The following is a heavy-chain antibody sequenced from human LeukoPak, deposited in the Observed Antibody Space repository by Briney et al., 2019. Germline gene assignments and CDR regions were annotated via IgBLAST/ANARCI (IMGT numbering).Heavy chain of an antibody. J-gene: IGHJ6*02. CDR2: MNNGPGAT. D-gene: IGHD5-12*01. CDR1: GFSFSTSP. CDR3: AKTHYDLLDV. Sequence: GGSLRLSCAASGFSFSTSPMSWVRQPPGKGLEWVSAMNNGPGATFYRDSVRGRFTISRDDSKSTLYLQMNSLRAEDTGTYYCAKTHYDLLDVWGQGTTVTVS. V-gene: IGHV3-23*01.